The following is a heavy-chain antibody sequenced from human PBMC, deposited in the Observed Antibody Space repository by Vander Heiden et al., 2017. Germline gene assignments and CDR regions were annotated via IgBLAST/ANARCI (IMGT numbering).Heavy chain of an antibody. CDR2: IYPGDSDT. D-gene: IGHD1-26*01. Sequence: GAEMRKPGQSLRISRKVSGHSFTNYWIARVRQMPGKGLEWMGIIYPGDSDTRYSPSLQGQVTISADKSISTAYLQWSSLKASDSAMYYCARRSMQWELLDYWGQGTLVTVSS. CDR1: GHSFTNYW. V-gene: IGHV5-51*01. CDR3: ARRSMQWELLDY. J-gene: IGHJ4*02.